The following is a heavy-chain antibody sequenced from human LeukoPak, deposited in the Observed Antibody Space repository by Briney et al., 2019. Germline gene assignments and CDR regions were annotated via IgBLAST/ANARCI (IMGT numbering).Heavy chain of an antibody. D-gene: IGHD1-26*01. J-gene: IGHJ4*02. CDR1: GFTFSSYW. CDR3: ARDKIVGATYFDY. Sequence: GGSLRLSCAASGFTFSSYWMSWVRQAPGKGLEWVANINQDGSEKYYVDSVKGRFTISRDNAKNSLYLQMNSLRAEDTAVDYCARDKIVGATYFDYWGQGTLVTVSS. V-gene: IGHV3-7*01. CDR2: INQDGSEK.